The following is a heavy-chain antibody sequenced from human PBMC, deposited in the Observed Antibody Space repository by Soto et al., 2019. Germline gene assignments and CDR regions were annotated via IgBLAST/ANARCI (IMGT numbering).Heavy chain of an antibody. Sequence: SETLSLTCTVSGFSISSYYWSWIRQPPGKGLEWIGYMYNTGSTIYNPSLKSRVTISVDTSKNQFSLKLNSVTAADTAVYYCARDLWGYCGADCYPLDVWGQGTTVTVS. J-gene: IGHJ6*02. V-gene: IGHV4-59*01. CDR3: ARDLWGYCGADCYPLDV. CDR2: MYNTGST. D-gene: IGHD2-21*02. CDR1: GFSISSYY.